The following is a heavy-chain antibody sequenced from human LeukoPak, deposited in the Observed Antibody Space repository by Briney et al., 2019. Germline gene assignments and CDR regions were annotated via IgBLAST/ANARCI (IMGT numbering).Heavy chain of an antibody. J-gene: IGHJ3*02. D-gene: IGHD2-2*01. V-gene: IGHV4-39*07. CDR3: ASPDCSSTSCHPGGAFDI. Sequence: SETLSLTCTVSGGSISSSSYYWGWIRQSPGKGLEWIGYIYHSGSTYYNPSLKSRVTISVDRSKNQFSLKLSSVTAADTAVYYCASPDCSSTSCHPGGAFDIWGQGTMVTVSS. CDR1: GGSISSSSYY. CDR2: IYHSGST.